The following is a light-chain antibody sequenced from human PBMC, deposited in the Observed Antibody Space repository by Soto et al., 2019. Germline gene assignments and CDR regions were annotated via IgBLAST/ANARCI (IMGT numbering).Light chain of an antibody. V-gene: IGKV1-39*01. CDR1: RTISTY. CDR3: QQSYSSPRT. Sequence: DIQMTQSPSSMSASVGDRVTISCRASRTISTYLNWYQQKPGKAPKLLIYGASSLQSGVSSRFSGSGSGTDFTLTIGSLQPEDFATYYCQQSYSSPRTFGQGTKIDI. CDR2: GAS. J-gene: IGKJ2*02.